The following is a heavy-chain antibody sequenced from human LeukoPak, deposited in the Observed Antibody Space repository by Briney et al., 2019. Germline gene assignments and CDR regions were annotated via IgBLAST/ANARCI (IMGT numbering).Heavy chain of an antibody. J-gene: IGHJ4*02. CDR3: AKNLREGRLLTISLDS. V-gene: IGHV3-23*01. CDR1: GFSLSSFG. D-gene: IGHD3-22*01. Sequence: PGGSLRLSCVTSGFSLSSFGMHWVRLTPGKGLEWLSAISSVGATHYAESVKGRFTISRSVSNNALYLQLDSLGVEDTAVYFCAKNLREGRLLTISLDSWGQGTLVTVSS. CDR2: ISSVGAT.